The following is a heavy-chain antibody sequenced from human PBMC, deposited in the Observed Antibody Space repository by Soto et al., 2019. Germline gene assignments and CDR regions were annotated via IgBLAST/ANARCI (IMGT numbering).Heavy chain of an antibody. Sequence: QVQLQESGPGLVKPSETLSLTCTVSGGSISSYYWSWIRQPPGKGLEWIGYIYYSGSTNYNPSHKSRVTISVDTSKNQFSLKLSSVTAADTAVYYCARVRYSSSSGFGATPNFDYWGQGTLVTVSS. CDR1: GGSISSYY. CDR3: ARVRYSSSSGFGATPNFDY. V-gene: IGHV4-59*01. D-gene: IGHD6-6*01. J-gene: IGHJ4*02. CDR2: IYYSGST.